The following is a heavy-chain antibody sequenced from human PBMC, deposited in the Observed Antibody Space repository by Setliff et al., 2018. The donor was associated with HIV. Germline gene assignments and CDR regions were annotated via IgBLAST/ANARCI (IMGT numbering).Heavy chain of an antibody. D-gene: IGHD6-6*01. Sequence: PSETLSLTCSVFRGSLSSGGYYWSWIRQHPGKGLEWIGYSYHSGSPSYNPSLKSRTTISVDTSKSEFSLKLSSVTAADTAVYYCARMGAARPLYYYGMDVWGRGTTVTV. J-gene: IGHJ6*02. CDR1: RGSLSSGGYY. CDR3: ARMGAARPLYYYGMDV. V-gene: IGHV4-31*02. CDR2: SYHSGSP.